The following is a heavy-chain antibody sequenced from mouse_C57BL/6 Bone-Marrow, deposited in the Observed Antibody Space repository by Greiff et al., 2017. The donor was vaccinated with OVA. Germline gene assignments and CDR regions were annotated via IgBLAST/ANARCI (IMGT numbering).Heavy chain of an antibody. J-gene: IGHJ2*01. V-gene: IGHV1-42*01. CDR3: ARGLPGYFDY. CDR1: GYSFTGYY. D-gene: IGHD5-5*01. Sequence: EVQRVESGPELVKPGASVKISCKASGYSFTGYYMNWVKQSPEKSLEWIGEINPSTGGTTYNQKFKAKATLTVDKSSSTAYMQLKSLTSEDSAVYYCARGLPGYFDYWGQGTTLTVSS. CDR2: INPSTGGT.